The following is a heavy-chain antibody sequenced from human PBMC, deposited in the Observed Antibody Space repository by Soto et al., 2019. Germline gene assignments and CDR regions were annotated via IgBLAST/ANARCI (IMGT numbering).Heavy chain of an antibody. Sequence: ETLSPTCCVSGASVFSSSWWAWLRQSPGKGLEWIGEIYHAGSPNYNPSFQSRVTILLDKSKNNFSLRLTSVTAADAATYYCARGSSFRGDFDIWGQGTTVTVSS. CDR1: GASVFSSSW. CDR2: IYHAGSP. CDR3: ARGSSFRGDFDI. J-gene: IGHJ3*02. V-gene: IGHV4-4*02. D-gene: IGHD2-21*01.